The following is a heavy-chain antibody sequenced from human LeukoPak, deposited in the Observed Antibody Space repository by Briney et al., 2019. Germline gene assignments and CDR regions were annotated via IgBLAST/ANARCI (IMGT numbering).Heavy chain of an antibody. CDR3: TTGGGTMDF. CDR2: FTSRSAGGTI. Sequence: GGSLRLSCTASGVTISNTWMSWVHQAPGKGLEWVGLFTSRSAGGTIHYAAPVQGRFTILAEDSKNTWYLQMNGLQIEDTGIYYCTTGGGTMDFWGQGTLVTVSS. J-gene: IGHJ4*02. CDR1: GVTISNTW. V-gene: IGHV3-15*01. D-gene: IGHD2-15*01.